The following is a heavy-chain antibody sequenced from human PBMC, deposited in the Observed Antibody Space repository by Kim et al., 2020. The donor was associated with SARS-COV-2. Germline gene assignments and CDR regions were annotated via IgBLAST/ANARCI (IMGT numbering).Heavy chain of an antibody. J-gene: IGHJ6*02. CDR2: ISGRGGDT. D-gene: IGHD3-10*01. V-gene: IGHV3-23*01. CDR3: AKCAYVEPKKYYYYGMDV. Sequence: GGSLRLSCAASGFMFSSYAMSWVRQAPGKGLEWVSTISGRGGDTYYADSVKGRFTISRGNSMNTLNLQINKLRAEDTAVYYCAKCAYVEPKKYYYYGMDVWGQGTTVTVSS. CDR1: GFMFSSYA.